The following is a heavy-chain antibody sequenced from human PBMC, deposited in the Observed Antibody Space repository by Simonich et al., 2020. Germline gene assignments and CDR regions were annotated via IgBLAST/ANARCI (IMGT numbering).Heavy chain of an antibody. CDR2: YNPNRGRT. J-gene: IGHJ2*01. D-gene: IGHD7-27*01. CDR3: ARDLLTGDYSIRYFDL. V-gene: IGHV1-2*06. Sequence: QVQLVQSGAEVKKPGASVKVSCKASGYTLTGYCMQWVRQAPGQGLEWVVLYNPNRGRTHDAQKCQGRVTMTRDSSISTAYMELSRLRSDDTAVYYCARDLLTGDYSIRYFDLWGRGTLVTVSS. CDR1: GYTLTGYC.